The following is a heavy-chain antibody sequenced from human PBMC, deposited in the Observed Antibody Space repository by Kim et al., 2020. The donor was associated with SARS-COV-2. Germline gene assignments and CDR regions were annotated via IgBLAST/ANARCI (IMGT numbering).Heavy chain of an antibody. J-gene: IGHJ4*02. Sequence: SLTSRVTISVDTSRNQFSLKLSSVTAADTALYYCARLSDTDGSTYGNFDCWGRGTLVTVSS. V-gene: IGHV4-39*01. D-gene: IGHD3-10*01. CDR3: ARLSDTDGSTYGNFDC.